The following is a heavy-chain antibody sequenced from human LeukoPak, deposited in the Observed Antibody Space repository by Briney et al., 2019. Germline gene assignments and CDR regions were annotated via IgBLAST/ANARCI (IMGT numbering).Heavy chain of an antibody. CDR2: INPSGGST. V-gene: IGHV1-46*01. CDR3: ARDTGGENWFDP. J-gene: IGHJ5*02. CDR1: GYAFTSYY. D-gene: IGHD1-14*01. Sequence: EASVKVSCTASGYAFTSYYMHWVRQAPGQGLEWMGIINPSGGSTSYAQKFQGRVTMTRDTSTSTVYMELSSLRSEDTAVYYCARDTGGENWFDPWGQGTLVTVSS.